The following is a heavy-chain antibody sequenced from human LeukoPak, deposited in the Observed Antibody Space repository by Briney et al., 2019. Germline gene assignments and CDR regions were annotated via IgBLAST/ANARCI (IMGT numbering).Heavy chain of an antibody. V-gene: IGHV4-39*07. CDR2: IYYSGST. CDR1: GGAISSSSYY. Sequence: SETLSLTCTVSGGAISSSSYYWGWIRQPPGKGLEWIGSIYYSGSTYYNPSLKSRVTISVDTSKNQFSLKVRSVTAADTALYYCAREGMIAAAGRSLFDYWGQGTLVTVSS. CDR3: AREGMIAAAGRSLFDY. J-gene: IGHJ4*02. D-gene: IGHD6-13*01.